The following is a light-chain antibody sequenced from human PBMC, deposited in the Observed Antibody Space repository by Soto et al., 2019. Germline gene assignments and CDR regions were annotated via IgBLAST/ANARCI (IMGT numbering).Light chain of an antibody. V-gene: IGLV1-36*01. Sequence: QSVLTQPPSVSEAPRQRVTISCSGSSSNIGNNAVNWYQPLPGKAPKLLIYYVDLLPPGVSDLFPVSKSGTSASLAISGLQSEDKANYYSAAWDDSLNAYVFGTGTKVTVL. J-gene: IGLJ1*01. CDR1: SSNIGNNA. CDR2: YVD. CDR3: AAWDDSLNAYV.